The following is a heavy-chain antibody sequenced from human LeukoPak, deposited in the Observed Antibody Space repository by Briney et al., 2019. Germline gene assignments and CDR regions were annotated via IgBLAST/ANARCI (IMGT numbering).Heavy chain of an antibody. CDR2: ISYDGSNK. CDR1: GFTFSSYA. J-gene: IGHJ6*02. Sequence: QSGGSLRLSCAASGFTFSSYAMHWVRQAPGKGLEWVAVISYDGSNKYYADSVKGRFTISRDNAKNSLYLQMNSLRAEDTALYYCAKDIAQLNSDYYYYYGMDVWGQGTTVTVSS. V-gene: IGHV3-30-3*01. D-gene: IGHD1-1*01. CDR3: AKDIAQLNSDYYYYYGMDV.